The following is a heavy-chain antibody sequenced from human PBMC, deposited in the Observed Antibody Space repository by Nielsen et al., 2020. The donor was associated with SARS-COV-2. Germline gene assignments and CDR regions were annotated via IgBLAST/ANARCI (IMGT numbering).Heavy chain of an antibody. Sequence: GESLKISCAASGFTFSSYWMHWVRQAPGKGLVWVSRINSDGSSTSYADSVKGRFTISRDNSKNTLYLQMNSLRAEDTAVYYCAKTQTTGEGSFDYWGQGTLVTVSS. J-gene: IGHJ4*02. D-gene: IGHD3-16*01. CDR3: AKTQTTGEGSFDY. CDR2: INSDGSST. V-gene: IGHV3-74*01. CDR1: GFTFSSYW.